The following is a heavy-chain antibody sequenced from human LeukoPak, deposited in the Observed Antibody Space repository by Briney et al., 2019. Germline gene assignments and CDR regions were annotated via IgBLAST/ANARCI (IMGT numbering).Heavy chain of an antibody. CDR1: GFTFSNYA. CDR3: ARDFGPLGSWSIDY. V-gene: IGHV3-30*04. CDR2: ISYDDGRHK. D-gene: IGHD6-13*01. J-gene: IGHJ4*02. Sequence: GRSLRLSCAASGFTFSNYAMHWVRQAPGKGLEWVAVISYDDGRHKYYTDSVKGRFTISRDNSKNTLYLQMNSLRDEDSAVYYCARDFGPLGSWSIDYWGQGTLVTVSS.